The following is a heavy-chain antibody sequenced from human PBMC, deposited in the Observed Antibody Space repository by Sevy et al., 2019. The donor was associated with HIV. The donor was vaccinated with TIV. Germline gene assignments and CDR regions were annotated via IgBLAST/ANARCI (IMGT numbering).Heavy chain of an antibody. CDR2: ISAHNGDT. CDR1: GYTFTSYR. CDR3: ARAYCSGGRCHSLAY. Sequence: ASVKVSCKASGYTFTSYRIYWVRQAPGQGLESMGWISAHNGDTNYAQKFQGRVTMITDTSTTTAYMDLRSLRSDDTALYYCARAYCSGGRCHSLAYWGQGTLVTVSS. D-gene: IGHD2-15*01. V-gene: IGHV1-18*01. J-gene: IGHJ4*02.